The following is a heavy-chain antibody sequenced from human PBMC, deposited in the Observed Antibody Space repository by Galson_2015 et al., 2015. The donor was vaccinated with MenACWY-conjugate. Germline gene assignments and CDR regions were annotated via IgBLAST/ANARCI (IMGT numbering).Heavy chain of an antibody. CDR2: INPYGGST. Sequence: SVKVSCKASGYTFNTYYMHWVQQAPGQGLEWVGIINPYGGSTTYAQKFQGRVTMTRDTSTSTVYMELSSLRSEDTAVYYCARGRGSYYYGMDVWGQGTTVTASS. D-gene: IGHD1-26*01. J-gene: IGHJ6*02. CDR3: ARGRGSYYYGMDV. CDR1: GYTFNTYY. V-gene: IGHV1-46*02.